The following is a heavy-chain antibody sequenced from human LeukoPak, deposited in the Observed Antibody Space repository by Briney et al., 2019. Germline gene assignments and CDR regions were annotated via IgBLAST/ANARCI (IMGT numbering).Heavy chain of an antibody. Sequence: GGSLRLSCAASGFTFSSYSMNWVRQAPGKGLEWVSSISSSSSYIYYADSVKGRFTISRDNAKNSLYLQMNSLRAEDTAVYYCARDGDRYCSGGSCYYHYWGQGTLVTVSS. D-gene: IGHD2-15*01. CDR3: ARDGDRYCSGGSCYYHY. CDR2: ISSSSSYI. CDR1: GFTFSSYS. V-gene: IGHV3-21*01. J-gene: IGHJ4*02.